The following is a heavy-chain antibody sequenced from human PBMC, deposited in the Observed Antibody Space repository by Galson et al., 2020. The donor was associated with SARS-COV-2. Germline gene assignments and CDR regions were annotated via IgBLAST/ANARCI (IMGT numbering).Heavy chain of an antibody. J-gene: IGHJ1*01. CDR1: GFTFSSYW. Sequence: GESLKISCAASGFTFSSYWMHWVRQAPGKGLVWVSRINSDGSSISYADSVKGRFTISSDNAENTLYLQMNSLRAEDTAMYYCARDRDVFGSGTYYTAYFHHWGQGTLVTVSS. V-gene: IGHV3-74*01. CDR2: INSDGSSI. CDR3: ARDRDVFGSGTYYTAYFHH. D-gene: IGHD3-10*01.